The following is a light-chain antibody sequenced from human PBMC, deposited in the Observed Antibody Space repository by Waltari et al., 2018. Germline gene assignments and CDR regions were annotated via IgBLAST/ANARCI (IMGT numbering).Light chain of an antibody. V-gene: IGLV2-14*03. CDR1: SSGVGAYNY. Sequence: QSALPQPASVSGSPGQSQTFHCAGTSSGVGAYNYVSWNQQRPGKAPKLIIYDVRHLPSRVSNRFSGCKSCSTASLTTSRVQPEGRADYSGNSYTSCSTLLIGGGTTLTLL. CDR2: DVR. J-gene: IGLJ2*01. CDR3: NSYTSCSTLL.